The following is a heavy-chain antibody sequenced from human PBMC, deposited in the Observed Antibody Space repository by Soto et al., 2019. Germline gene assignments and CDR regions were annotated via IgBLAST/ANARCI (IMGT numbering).Heavy chain of an antibody. CDR2: IWYDGSNK. Sequence: QVHLVDSGGGVVQTGRSLRLSCAASGFTCSSYGIHWVRQAPGNGLEWVAVIWYDGSNKYYADSVKGRFTISRDNSKNTLYLQMNSLRAEDTAVYYCARVGLYGPGGFDYWGQGTLVTVSS. CDR3: ARVGLYGPGGFDY. CDR1: GFTCSSYG. D-gene: IGHD2-2*02. V-gene: IGHV3-33*01. J-gene: IGHJ4*02.